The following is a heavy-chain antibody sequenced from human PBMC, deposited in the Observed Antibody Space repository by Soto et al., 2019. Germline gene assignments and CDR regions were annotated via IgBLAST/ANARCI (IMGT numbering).Heavy chain of an antibody. D-gene: IGHD5-18*01. V-gene: IGHV3-48*01. J-gene: IGHJ4*02. CDR1: GFTFSAYI. CDR2: ITSTSNII. Sequence: EVQLVESGGGLVQPGSSLRLSCEASGFTFSAYIMNWVRQTPGKGLEWISHITSTSNIIYYADSVKGRFTISRDNARNSLFLQMNSLRVEDTAVYYCARGKAMDEYWGRGTLVTVSS. CDR3: ARGKAMDEY.